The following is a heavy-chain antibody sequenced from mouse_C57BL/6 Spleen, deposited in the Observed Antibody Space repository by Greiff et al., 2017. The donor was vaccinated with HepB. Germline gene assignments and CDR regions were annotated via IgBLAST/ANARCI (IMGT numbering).Heavy chain of an antibody. CDR2: ISYDGSN. CDR1: GYSITSGYY. Sequence: EVKLVESGPGLVKPSQSLSLTCSVPGYSITSGYYWNWIRQFPGNKLEWMGYISYDGSNNYNPSLKNRISITRDTSKNQFFLKLNSVTTEDTATYYCARDATSGSRGFAYWGQGTLVTVSA. D-gene: IGHD1-1*01. V-gene: IGHV3-6*01. CDR3: ARDATSGSRGFAY. J-gene: IGHJ3*01.